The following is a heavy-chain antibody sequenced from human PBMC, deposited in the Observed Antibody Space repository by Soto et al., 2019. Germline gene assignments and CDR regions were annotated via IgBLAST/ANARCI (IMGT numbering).Heavy chain of an antibody. CDR1: GGSISSYY. CDR3: AREGGPYQAAPLDP. V-gene: IGHV4-59*13. D-gene: IGHD6-6*01. Sequence: SETLSLTCTVSGGSISSYYWSWIRQPPGKGLEWIGYIYYSGSTNYNPSLKSRVTISVDTSKNQFSLKLSSVTAADTAVSYCAREGGPYQAAPLDPWGQGTLVTVSS. J-gene: IGHJ5*02. CDR2: IYYSGST.